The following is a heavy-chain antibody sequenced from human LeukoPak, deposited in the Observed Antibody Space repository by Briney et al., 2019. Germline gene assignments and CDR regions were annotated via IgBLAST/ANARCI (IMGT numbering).Heavy chain of an antibody. CDR3: ARDRGTIFGVPNNWFDP. CDR1: GFTFSSYG. Sequence: GGSLRLSCAASGFTFSSYGMHWVRQAPGKGLEWVAFIRYDGSNKYYADSVKGRFTISRDNAKNSLYLQMNSLRAEDTAVYYCARDRGTIFGVPNNWFDPWGQGTLVTVSS. CDR2: IRYDGSNK. V-gene: IGHV3-30*02. D-gene: IGHD3-3*01. J-gene: IGHJ5*02.